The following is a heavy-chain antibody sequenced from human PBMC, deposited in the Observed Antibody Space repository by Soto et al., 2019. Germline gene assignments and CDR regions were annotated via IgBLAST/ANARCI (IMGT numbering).Heavy chain of an antibody. D-gene: IGHD2-15*01. J-gene: IGHJ6*03. CDR3: ARHVGGYYYYMDV. CDR1: GGSISSGGYY. V-gene: IGHV4-39*01. Sequence: SETLSLTCTVSGGSISSGGYYWSWIRQHPGKGLEWIGSIYYSGNTYYNPSLKSRVTISVDTSKNQFSLKLSSVTAADTAVYYCARHVGGYYYYMDVWGKGTTVTVSS. CDR2: IYYSGNT.